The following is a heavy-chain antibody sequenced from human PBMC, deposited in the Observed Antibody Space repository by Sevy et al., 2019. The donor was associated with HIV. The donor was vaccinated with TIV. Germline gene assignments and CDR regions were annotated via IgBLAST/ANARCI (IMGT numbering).Heavy chain of an antibody. V-gene: IGHV3-11*01. CDR3: ARRRIEITNGHDAFDI. CDR1: GFTFSDYY. D-gene: IGHD3-10*01. J-gene: IGHJ3*02. CDR2: ISSSGSTI. Sequence: GGSLRLSCAASGFTFSDYYMSWIRQAPGKGLEWVSYISSSGSTIYYADSVKGRFTISRDNAKNSLYLQRNSLRAEDTAVYYCARRRIEITNGHDAFDIWGQGTMVTVSS.